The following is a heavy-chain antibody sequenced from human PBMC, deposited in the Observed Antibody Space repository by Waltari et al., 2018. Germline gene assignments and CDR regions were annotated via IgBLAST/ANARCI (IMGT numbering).Heavy chain of an antibody. CDR2: IYHSGST. CDR1: GYSISSGYS. Sequence: QVQLQESGPGLVKPSATLSLTCAVSGYSISSGYSWGWIRQPPGTGLEWIGSIYHSGSTYYNPSLKSRVTISVDTSKNQFSLKLSSVTAADTAVYYCARDLSGSYSFDYWGQGTLVTVSS. CDR3: ARDLSGSYSFDY. D-gene: IGHD1-26*01. J-gene: IGHJ4*02. V-gene: IGHV4-38-2*02.